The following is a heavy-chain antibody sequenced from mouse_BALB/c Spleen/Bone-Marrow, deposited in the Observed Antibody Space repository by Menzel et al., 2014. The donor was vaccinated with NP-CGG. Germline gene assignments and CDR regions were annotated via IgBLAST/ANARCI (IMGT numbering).Heavy chain of an antibody. CDR1: GYAFTNYW. CDR2: IYPGGGYT. V-gene: IGHV1-63*02. D-gene: IGHD2-14*01. J-gene: IGHJ1*01. Sequence: QVQLQQSGAELVRPGTSVKISCKASGYAFTNYWLGWVKQRPGHGLEWIGDIYPGGGYTNYNEKFKGKATLTADTSSSTAYVQLSSLTSEDSAVYFCAREVRRYFDVWGAGTTVTVSS. CDR3: AREVRRYFDV.